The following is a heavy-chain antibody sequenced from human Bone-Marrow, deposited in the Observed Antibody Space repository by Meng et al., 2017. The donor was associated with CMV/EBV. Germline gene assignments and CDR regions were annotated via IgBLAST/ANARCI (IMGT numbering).Heavy chain of an antibody. CDR2: ISPSDSDT. D-gene: IGHD6-13*01. J-gene: IGHJ3*02. V-gene: IGHV5-51*01. CDR3: ARPLTWDSRTRGIFGI. CDR1: GYTFTSYW. Sequence: GESLKISCKASGYTFTSYWIGWVRQKPGKGLEWMGMISPSDSDTKYSPAFKGQVFISADKSMTTAYLQWNNLQASDTAMYYCARPLTWDSRTRGIFGIWGQGTMVTVSS.